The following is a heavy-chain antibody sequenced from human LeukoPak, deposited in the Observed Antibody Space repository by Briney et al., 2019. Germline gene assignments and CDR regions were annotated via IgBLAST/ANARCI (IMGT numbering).Heavy chain of an antibody. CDR2: INLNTGGT. CDR1: GYTFTGYY. CDR3: ARRYDFWSGYPTAFDY. Sequence: GASVKVSCKASGYTFTGYYIQWVRQAPGQGLEWMGFINLNTGGTSYAQKFQARVTMTRDTSISTAYMELSGLRSDDTAVYYCARRYDFWSGYPTAFDYWGQGTLVTVSS. J-gene: IGHJ4*02. D-gene: IGHD3-3*01. V-gene: IGHV1-2*02.